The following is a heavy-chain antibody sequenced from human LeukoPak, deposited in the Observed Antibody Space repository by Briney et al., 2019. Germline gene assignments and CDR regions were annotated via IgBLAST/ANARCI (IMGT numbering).Heavy chain of an antibody. CDR2: ISSDGSNK. V-gene: IGHV3-30*18. CDR1: GFTFSSYG. CDR3: AKDRRGYDFWSGYYTDY. J-gene: IGHJ4*02. D-gene: IGHD3-3*01. Sequence: GGSLRLSCAASGFTFSSYGMHWVRQAAGKGLKWVAVISSDGSNKYYADSVKGRFTISRDNSKNTLYLQMNSLRAEDTAVYYCAKDRRGYDFWSGYYTDYWGQGTLVTVSS.